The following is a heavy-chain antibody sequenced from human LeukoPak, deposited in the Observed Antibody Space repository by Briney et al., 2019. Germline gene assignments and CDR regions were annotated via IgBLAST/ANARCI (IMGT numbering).Heavy chain of an antibody. J-gene: IGHJ4*02. V-gene: IGHV3-48*02. Sequence: PGGSLRLSCAASGFIFTSYSMNWVRQAPGKGLEWVSYISSSSSTIYYADSVKGRFTISRDNAKNSLSLQVNSLRDEDTAVYYCTRDRSTYGYDYWGQGTLVIVSS. D-gene: IGHD5-18*01. CDR2: ISSSSSTI. CDR1: GFIFTSYS. CDR3: TRDRSTYGYDY.